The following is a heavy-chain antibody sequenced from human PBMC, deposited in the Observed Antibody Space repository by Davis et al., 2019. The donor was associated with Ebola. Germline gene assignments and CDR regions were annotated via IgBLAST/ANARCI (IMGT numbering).Heavy chain of an antibody. V-gene: IGHV1-3*01. D-gene: IGHD3-22*01. CDR2: INAGNGNT. J-gene: IGHJ5*02. CDR3: ARDSSGWNWFDP. CDR1: GYTFTSYA. Sequence: AASVKVSCKASGYTFTSYAMRWVRQAPGQRLEWMGWINAGNGNTKYSQKFQGRVTITRDTSASTAYMELSSLRSEDTAVYYCARDSSGWNWFDPWGQGTLVTVSS.